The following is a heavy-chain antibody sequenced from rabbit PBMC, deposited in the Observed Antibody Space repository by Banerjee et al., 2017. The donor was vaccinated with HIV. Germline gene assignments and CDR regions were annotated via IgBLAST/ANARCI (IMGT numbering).Heavy chain of an antibody. CDR3: ARDLAGVIGWNFDL. CDR2: IDTGSSGRT. J-gene: IGHJ4*01. D-gene: IGHD4-1*01. Sequence: QQQLEESGGGLVKPGGTLTLTCTASGFDLSSAYDMCWVRQAPGKGLELIACIDTGSSGRTYYASWAKGRFTISKTSSTTVTLQMTSLTAADTATYFCARDLAGVIGWNFDLWGPGTLVTVS. V-gene: IGHV1S45*01. CDR1: GFDLSSAYD.